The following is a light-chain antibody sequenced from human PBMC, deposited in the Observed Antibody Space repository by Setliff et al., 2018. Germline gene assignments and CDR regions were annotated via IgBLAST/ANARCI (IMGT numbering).Light chain of an antibody. J-gene: IGLJ1*01. V-gene: IGLV2-8*01. CDR2: EVS. Sequence: QSALTQPPSASGSPGQSVTISCTGTSSGVGGYNYVSWYQQHPGKAPKLMIYEVSKRPSGVPDRFSGSESGNTASLTVSGLQAEDEADYYCSSYAGSLYVFGTGTKVTVL. CDR1: SSGVGGYNY. CDR3: SSYAGSLYV.